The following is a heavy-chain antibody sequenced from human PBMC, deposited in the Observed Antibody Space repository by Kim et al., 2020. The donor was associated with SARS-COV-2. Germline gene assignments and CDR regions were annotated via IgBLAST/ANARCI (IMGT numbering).Heavy chain of an antibody. CDR3: AGGHFDAF. J-gene: IGHJ3*01. CDR2: VKHSGGT. Sequence: SETLSLTCAGYGMSLRSYSWHWIREPPGKGLDRAGEVKHSGGTNYSLSLKTRFTMVTDMSKNQFSLKLSSVTAADTTVSYPAGGHFDAF. CDR1: GMSLRSYS. V-gene: IGHV4-34*10. D-gene: IGHD2-15*01.